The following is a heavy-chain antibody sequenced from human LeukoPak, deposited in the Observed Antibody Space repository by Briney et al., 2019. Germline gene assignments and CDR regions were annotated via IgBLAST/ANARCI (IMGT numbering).Heavy chain of an antibody. CDR1: GFTFSSYA. CDR2: ISGSGGNT. CDR3: AKGPIEMNSHYYGMDV. D-gene: IGHD5-24*01. J-gene: IGHJ6*02. Sequence: GGSLRLSCAASGFTFSSYAMSWVRQAPGKGLEWVSDISGSGGNTDYADSLKGRFTISRDNPKNTMYLQMNSLGAEDTAVYYCAKGPIEMNSHYYGMDVWGPGTTVTVSS. V-gene: IGHV3-23*01.